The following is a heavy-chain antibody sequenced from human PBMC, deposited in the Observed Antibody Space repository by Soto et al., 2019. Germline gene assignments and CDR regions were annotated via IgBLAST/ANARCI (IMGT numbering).Heavy chain of an antibody. CDR1: GYTFTSYG. V-gene: IGHV1-18*01. Sequence: GASVKVSCKASGYTFTSYGISWVRQAPGQGLEWMGWISAYNGNTNYAQKLQGRVTMTTDTSTSTAYMELRSLRSDDAAVYYCARDIKLERRNWFDPWGQGTLVTVSS. D-gene: IGHD1-1*01. CDR3: ARDIKLERRNWFDP. J-gene: IGHJ5*02. CDR2: ISAYNGNT.